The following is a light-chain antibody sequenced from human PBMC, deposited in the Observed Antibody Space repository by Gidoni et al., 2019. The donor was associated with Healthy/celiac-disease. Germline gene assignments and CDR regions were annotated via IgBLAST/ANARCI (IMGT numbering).Light chain of an antibody. CDR3: QSYDSSNVV. J-gene: IGLJ2*01. CDR1: SGSIASNY. V-gene: IGLV6-57*02. Sequence: NFMLTQPHSVSESLGNTVTISCTGSSGSIASNYVQWYQQRPGSAPTTVIYEDNQRPSGVPDRFSGSIDSSSNSASLTISGLKTEDEADYYCQSYDSSNVVFGGGTKLTVL. CDR2: EDN.